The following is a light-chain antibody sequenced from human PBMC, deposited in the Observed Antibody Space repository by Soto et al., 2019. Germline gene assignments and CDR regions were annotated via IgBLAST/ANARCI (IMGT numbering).Light chain of an antibody. CDR1: QGISSY. J-gene: IGKJ1*01. CDR2: AAS. CDR3: QQYYSFPRT. V-gene: IGKV1D-8*01. Sequence: VIWMTQSPSLLSASTGDRVTISCRTSQGISSYLAWYQQKPGKAPELLIYAASTLQSGATSRFSGSGSGTDFTPTISCLQSEDFATYYCQQYYSFPRTFGQGTKVDIK.